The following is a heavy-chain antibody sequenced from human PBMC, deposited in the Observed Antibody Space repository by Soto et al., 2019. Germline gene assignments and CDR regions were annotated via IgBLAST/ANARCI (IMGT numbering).Heavy chain of an antibody. Sequence: PGGSLRLSCAASGFTFSDYYMSWIRQAPGKGLEWVSYISSSGSTIYYADSVKGRFTISRDNAKNSLYLQMNSLRAEDTAVYYCARVGRAARPNHYFDYWGQGTLVTVSS. D-gene: IGHD6-6*01. CDR3: ARVGRAARPNHYFDY. V-gene: IGHV3-11*01. J-gene: IGHJ4*02. CDR2: ISSSGSTI. CDR1: GFTFSDYY.